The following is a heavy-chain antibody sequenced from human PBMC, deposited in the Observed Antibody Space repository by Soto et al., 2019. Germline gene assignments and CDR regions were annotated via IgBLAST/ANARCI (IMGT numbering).Heavy chain of an antibody. Sequence: GASVKVSCKASGYNFTSYGISWVRQAPGQGLEWMGWISAYNGNTNYAQKLQGRVTMTTDTSTSTAYMELRSLRSDDTAVYYCARIVSPNAAFSTYYYYYYGMDVWGQGTTVTVSS. J-gene: IGHJ6*02. CDR1: GYNFTSYG. CDR2: ISAYNGNT. D-gene: IGHD2-2*01. V-gene: IGHV1-18*04. CDR3: ARIVSPNAAFSTYYYYYYGMDV.